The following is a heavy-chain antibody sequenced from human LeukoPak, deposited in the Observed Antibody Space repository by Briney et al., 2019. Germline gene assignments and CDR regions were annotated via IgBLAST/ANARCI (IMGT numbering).Heavy chain of an antibody. V-gene: IGHV3-74*01. CDR3: ARAGYYRFDY. CDR1: GFTFSSYW. CDR2: INSDGSNI. Sequence: GGSLRLSCAPSGFTFSSYWMHWVRQAPGKGLVWIARINSDGSNINYADSVKGRFTISRDSAKNTLYLQMDSLRAEDTAVYYCARAGYYRFDYWGQGTLVTVSS. J-gene: IGHJ4*02. D-gene: IGHD1-26*01.